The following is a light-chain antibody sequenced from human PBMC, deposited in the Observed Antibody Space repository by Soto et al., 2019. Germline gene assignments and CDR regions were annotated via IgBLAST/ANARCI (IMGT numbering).Light chain of an antibody. Sequence: DIQMTQSPSSLSASVGDRVTISCRSSQNIHTYLNWYQQRPGKAPKLLVYEATSLETGVSLKFSGSGSETEFTLTINSLQPEDFATYYCQQSFVSPWTFGQGTNIEI. CDR3: QQSFVSPWT. CDR1: QNIHTY. V-gene: IGKV1-39*01. CDR2: EAT. J-gene: IGKJ1*01.